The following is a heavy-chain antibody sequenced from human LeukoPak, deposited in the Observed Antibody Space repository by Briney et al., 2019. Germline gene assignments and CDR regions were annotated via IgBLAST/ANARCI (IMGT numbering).Heavy chain of an antibody. CDR2: ISSRSSDT. Sequence: GGSLRLSCAASGFTFSDYYMSWIRQAPGKGLEWVSYISSRSSDTNYADSVKGRFTISRDNAKNSLYLQMNSLRAEDTAVYYCTRVGSSASVDYWGQGTLVTVSS. CDR3: TRVGSSASVDY. V-gene: IGHV3-11*06. CDR1: GFTFSDYY. J-gene: IGHJ4*02.